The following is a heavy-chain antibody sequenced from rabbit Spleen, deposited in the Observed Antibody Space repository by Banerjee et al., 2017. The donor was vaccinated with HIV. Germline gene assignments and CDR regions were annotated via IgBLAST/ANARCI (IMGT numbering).Heavy chain of an antibody. CDR3: VREVAAKFNL. V-gene: IGHV1S47*01. CDR2: IDPIFGST. Sequence: QEQLVESGGGLVQPGGSLKVSCKASGFDFSSYGVSWVRHAPGKWLEWIGYIDPIFGSTAYASWVNGRFTISSHNAQNTLYLQLNSLTAADTATYFCVREVAAKFNLWGPGTLVTVS. D-gene: IGHD4-1*01. J-gene: IGHJ4*01. CDR1: GFDFSSYG.